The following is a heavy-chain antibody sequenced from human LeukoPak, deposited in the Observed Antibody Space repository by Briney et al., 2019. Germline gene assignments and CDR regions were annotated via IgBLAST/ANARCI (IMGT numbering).Heavy chain of an antibody. CDR1: GYTFTSYD. CDR3: ARGMYSSGWYDY. D-gene: IGHD6-19*01. V-gene: IGHV1-8*03. Sequence: GASVKVSCKASGYTFTSYDINWVRQATGQGLEWMGWMNPNSGNTGYAQKFQGRVTITRNTSISTAYMERSSLRSEDTAVYYCARGMYSSGWYDYWGQGTLVTVSS. CDR2: MNPNSGNT. J-gene: IGHJ4*02.